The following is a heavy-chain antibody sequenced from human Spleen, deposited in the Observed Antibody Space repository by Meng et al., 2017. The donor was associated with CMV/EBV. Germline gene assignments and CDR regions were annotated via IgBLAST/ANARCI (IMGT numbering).Heavy chain of an antibody. D-gene: IGHD1-26*01. CDR1: GFTFSRYS. Sequence: GGSLRLSCAASGFTFSRYSMNWVRQAPGKGLEWVSSISSSSSYIYYADSVKGRFTISRDNAKNSLYLQMNSLRAEDTAVYYCARVRWELLGGDFDYWGQGTLVTVSS. J-gene: IGHJ4*02. CDR2: ISSSSSYI. V-gene: IGHV3-21*01. CDR3: ARVRWELLGGDFDY.